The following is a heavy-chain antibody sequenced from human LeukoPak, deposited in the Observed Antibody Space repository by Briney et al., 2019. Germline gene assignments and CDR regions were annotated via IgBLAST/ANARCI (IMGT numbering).Heavy chain of an antibody. CDR3: ARDTVNGPFVISLDF. J-gene: IGHJ4*02. Sequence: GRSLRLSCGASGFRFSSYEMKWVRQAPGKGLEWFSYISSSGTGTLYADSVRGRFTMSRDNAKNLLYLQMNSLRDEDTAVYYCARDTVNGPFVISLDFWGQGALVTVSS. V-gene: IGHV3-48*03. CDR1: GFRFSSYE. CDR2: ISSSGTGT. D-gene: IGHD2-8*01.